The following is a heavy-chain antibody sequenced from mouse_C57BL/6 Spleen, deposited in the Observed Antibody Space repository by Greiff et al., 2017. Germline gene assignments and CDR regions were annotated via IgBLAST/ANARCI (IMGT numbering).Heavy chain of an antibody. CDR3: APLRSYAMDY. CDR2: IHPNSGST. CDR1: GYPFTSYW. D-gene: IGHD1-1*01. V-gene: IGHV1-64*01. Sequence: QVQLQQPGAELVKPGASVKLSCQASGYPFTSYWMHWVKQRPGQGLEWIGMIHPNSGSTNYNEKFKSKATLTVDKSSSTAYMQLSSLTSEDSAVYYCAPLRSYAMDYWGQATSGTVFS. J-gene: IGHJ4*01.